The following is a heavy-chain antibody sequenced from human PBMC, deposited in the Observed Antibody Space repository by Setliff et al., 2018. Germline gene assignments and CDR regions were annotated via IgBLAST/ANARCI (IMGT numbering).Heavy chain of an antibody. CDR3: ARDDGYNNRWYYY. CDR2: LWSAGSKT. Sequence: GESLKISCAASGFTFSSYRINWVRQAPGKGLEWVTVLWSAGSKTFYADSVRGRFTISRDTSKNTVFLQMNSLRAEDTAVYYCARDDGYNNRWYYYWGQGTLVTVSS. D-gene: IGHD6-13*01. V-gene: IGHV3-33*08. J-gene: IGHJ4*02. CDR1: GFTFSSYR.